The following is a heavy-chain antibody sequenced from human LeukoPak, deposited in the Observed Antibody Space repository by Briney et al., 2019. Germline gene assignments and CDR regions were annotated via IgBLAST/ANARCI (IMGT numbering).Heavy chain of an antibody. Sequence: ASVKVSCKASGYTFTGYYVCWVRQAPGQGLESMGWINPNSGVTDSTEKFQDRVTMTRDTSISTAYMELSSLSSDDTAVYYCARAYTTNDLDIWGQGTMVTVSS. CDR1: GYTFTGYY. J-gene: IGHJ3*02. D-gene: IGHD4-17*01. CDR3: ARAYTTNDLDI. CDR2: INPNSGVT. V-gene: IGHV1-2*02.